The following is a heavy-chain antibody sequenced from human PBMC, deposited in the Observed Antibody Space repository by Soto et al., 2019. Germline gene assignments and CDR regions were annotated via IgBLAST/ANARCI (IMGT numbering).Heavy chain of an antibody. Sequence: GESLKISCKGSGYTFTSYWIGWVRQMPGKGPEWMGIIYPGDSDTKYNPSFQGQVTISADKSITTTYLQWSSLKASDTAIYYCAASIFYYGMDVWGQGTTVTVSS. CDR2: IYPGDSDT. CDR1: GYTFTSYW. V-gene: IGHV5-51*01. CDR3: AASIFYYGMDV. J-gene: IGHJ6*02.